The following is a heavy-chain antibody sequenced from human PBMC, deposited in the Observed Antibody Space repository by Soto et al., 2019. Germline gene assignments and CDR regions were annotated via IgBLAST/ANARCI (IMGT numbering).Heavy chain of an antibody. CDR1: GGSISSSSYY. Sequence: PSETLSLTCTVSGGSISSSSYYWGWIRQPPGKGLEWIGSIYYSGSTYYNPSLKSRVTISVDTSKNQFSLKLSSATAADTAVYYCVRDVAAVGTDWFDPWGQGTLVTVSS. D-gene: IGHD6-13*01. CDR2: IYYSGST. J-gene: IGHJ5*02. V-gene: IGHV4-39*02. CDR3: VRDVAAVGTDWFDP.